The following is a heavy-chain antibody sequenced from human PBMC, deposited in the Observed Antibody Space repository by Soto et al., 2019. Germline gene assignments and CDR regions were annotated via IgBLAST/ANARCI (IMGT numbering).Heavy chain of an antibody. CDR3: ARESACYGSSTSCYNWFDP. Sequence: ASETLSLTCTVSGGSISSGDYYWSWIRQPPGKGLEWIGYIYYSGSTYYNPSLKSRVTISVDTSKNQFSLKLSSVTAADTAVYYCARESACYGSSTSCYNWFDPWGQGTLVTVSS. CDR1: GGSISSGDYY. CDR2: IYYSGST. J-gene: IGHJ5*02. V-gene: IGHV4-30-4*01. D-gene: IGHD2-2*01.